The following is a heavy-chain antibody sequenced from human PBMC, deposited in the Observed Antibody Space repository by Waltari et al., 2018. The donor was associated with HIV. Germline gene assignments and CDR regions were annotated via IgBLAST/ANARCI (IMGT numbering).Heavy chain of an antibody. CDR2: INPDAGDA. J-gene: IGHJ4*02. CDR1: GYKFSAFY. V-gene: IGHV1-69-2*01. Sequence: QSGSQVVKPRTAVTLACRVSGYKFSAFYLHWVKKDPKKTFEWLGRINPDAGDAISADIFQTRLTITFDSSSKTCFLKLIDVTTDDSAVYYCLSDSGFWGQGSLVTV. D-gene: IGHD1-26*01. CDR3: LSDSGF.